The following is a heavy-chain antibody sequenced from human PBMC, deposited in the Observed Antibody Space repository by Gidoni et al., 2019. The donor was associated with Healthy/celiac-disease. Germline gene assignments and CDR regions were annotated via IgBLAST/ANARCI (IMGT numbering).Heavy chain of an antibody. CDR2: IYSSGST. V-gene: IGHV4-39*01. CDR3: ARQVRDIVVVPAALNWFDP. Sequence: QLQLQESGPGLVKPSETLSLPCTVSGGSISSSSSYWGWIRQPPGKGLEWIGSIYSSGSTYYNPALKSRVTISVDTSKNQFSLKLSSVTAADTAVYYCARQVRDIVVVPAALNWFDPWGQGTLVTVSS. J-gene: IGHJ5*02. D-gene: IGHD2-2*01. CDR1: GGSISSSSSY.